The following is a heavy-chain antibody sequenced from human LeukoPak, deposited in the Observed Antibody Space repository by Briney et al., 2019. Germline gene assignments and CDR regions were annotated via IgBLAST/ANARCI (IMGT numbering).Heavy chain of an antibody. V-gene: IGHV3-74*01. J-gene: IGHJ3*02. D-gene: IGHD2-2*01. CDR1: GFTFSSYR. Sequence: GGSLRFSCAASGFTFSSYRMHWVRQAPGKGLVCVSRINSDGSSTSYADSVKGRFTISRDNSKNTLYLQMNSLRAEDTAVYYCARVYGAYCSSTSCFAFDIWGQGTMVTVSS. CDR2: INSDGSST. CDR3: ARVYGAYCSSTSCFAFDI.